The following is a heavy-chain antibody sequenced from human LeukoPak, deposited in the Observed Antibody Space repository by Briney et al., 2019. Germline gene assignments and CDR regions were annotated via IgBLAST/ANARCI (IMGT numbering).Heavy chain of an antibody. D-gene: IGHD5/OR15-5a*01. V-gene: IGHV1-18*01. CDR3: ARGEVSASLYYFDF. CDR1: DHTFTTYG. J-gene: IGHJ4*02. Sequence: ASVKVSCNTSDHTFTTYGASWVRQAPGQRLEWMGWVSGYTGNTNYAERFQGRVAMTTDTSTSTVYMELTSLRSDDTAVYYCARGEVSASLYYFDFWGQGTLVTVS. CDR2: VSGYTGNT.